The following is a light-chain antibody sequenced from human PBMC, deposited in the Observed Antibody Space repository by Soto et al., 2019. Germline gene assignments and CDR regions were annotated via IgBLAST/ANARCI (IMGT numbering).Light chain of an antibody. CDR1: QSVSSSY. CDR3: QHYGSSLMYT. J-gene: IGKJ2*01. CDR2: GAS. Sequence: EIVLTQSPGTLSLSPGERATLSCRASQSVSSSYLAWYQQKPGQAPRLLIYGASSRATGIPDRFSGSGSATDFTLTISRLEPEAFAVYYCQHYGSSLMYTFGQGTKLEIK. V-gene: IGKV3-20*01.